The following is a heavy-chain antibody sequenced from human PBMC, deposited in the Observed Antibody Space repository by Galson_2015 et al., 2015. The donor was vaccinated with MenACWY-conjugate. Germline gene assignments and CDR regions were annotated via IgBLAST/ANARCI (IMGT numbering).Heavy chain of an antibody. J-gene: IGHJ6*02. V-gene: IGHV3-74*01. D-gene: IGHD4-17*01. CDR3: VRESTSLTTFGMDV. Sequence: SLRLSCAASGFSFTDYWMHWVRQTPGKGLVWVSRINGDGSTANYADSVEGRFTISRDNAKNKLYLQLSSLRAEDTAVYYCVRESTSLTTFGMDVWGQGTTVTVSS. CDR1: GFSFTDYW. CDR2: INGDGSTA.